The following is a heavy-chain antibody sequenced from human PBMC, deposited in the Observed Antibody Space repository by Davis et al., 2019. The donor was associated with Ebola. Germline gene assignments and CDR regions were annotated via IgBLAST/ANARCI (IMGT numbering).Heavy chain of an antibody. CDR1: GHIFTTYW. CDR2: IDPGNSNT. CDR3: ARWPPSEDL. V-gene: IGHV5-51*01. J-gene: IGHJ5*02. Sequence: VESLKTSCDYPGHIFTTYWIAWVRQMPGKGLEWMGIIDPGNSNTMFSPSFQGQVTISVDKSINTAYVQWRSLKASDTATYYCARWPPSEDLWGRGTLVTVSS.